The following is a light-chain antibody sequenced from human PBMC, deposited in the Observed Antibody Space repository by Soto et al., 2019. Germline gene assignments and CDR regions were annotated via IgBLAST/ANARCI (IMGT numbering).Light chain of an antibody. V-gene: IGLV2-11*01. CDR1: SSDVGGYNY. CDR3: CSYAGSSYV. CDR2: DVS. Sequence: QSVLAQPPSVSEAPNQRVTTSCTGTSSDVGGYNYVSWYQQHPGKAPKLMIYDVSKRPSGVPDRFSGSKSGNTASLTISGLQAEDEADYYCCSYAGSSYVFGTGTKVTVL. J-gene: IGLJ1*01.